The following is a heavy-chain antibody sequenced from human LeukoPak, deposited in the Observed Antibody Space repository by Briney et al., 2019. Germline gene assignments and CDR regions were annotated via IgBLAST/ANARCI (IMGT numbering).Heavy chain of an antibody. CDR2: INPNSGGT. J-gene: IGHJ2*01. CDR1: GYTFTGYY. CDR3: ARPRPKSVAGTHWYFAL. D-gene: IGHD6-19*01. V-gene: IGHV1-2*02. Sequence: ASVKVSCNASGYTFTGYYMHWVRQAPGQGLEWMGWINPNSGGTNYAQKFQCRVTMTRDTSIRTAYIELSRLRSDDTAVYYSARPRPKSVAGTHWYFALWGRGTLVTVSS.